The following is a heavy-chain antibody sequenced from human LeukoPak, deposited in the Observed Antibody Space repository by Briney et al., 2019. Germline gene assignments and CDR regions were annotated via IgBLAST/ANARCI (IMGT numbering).Heavy chain of an antibody. J-gene: IGHJ6*02. CDR1: GFTFSSNA. Sequence: GGSLRLSCAASGFTFSSNAMSWVRQAPGKGLEWVSAISGSGGSTYYADSVKGRFTISRDNSKNTLYLQMNSLRAEDTAVYYCAKSIQRRNYYYGMDVWGQGTTVTVSS. CDR2: ISGSGGST. V-gene: IGHV3-23*01. CDR3: AKSIQRRNYYYGMDV.